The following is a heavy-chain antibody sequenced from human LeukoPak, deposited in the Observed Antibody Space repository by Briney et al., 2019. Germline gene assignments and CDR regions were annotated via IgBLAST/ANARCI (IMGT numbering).Heavy chain of an antibody. CDR3: ARDYGSGSPFDY. CDR1: GFTFSRYS. Sequence: GGSLRLSCAASGFTFSRYSMNWVRQAPGKGLEWVSSISSSNSYIYYADSVKGRFTISRDNAKNSLYLQMNSLRAEDTAVYYCARDYGSGSPFDYWGQGTLVTVSS. CDR2: ISSSNSYI. J-gene: IGHJ4*02. D-gene: IGHD3-10*01. V-gene: IGHV3-21*01.